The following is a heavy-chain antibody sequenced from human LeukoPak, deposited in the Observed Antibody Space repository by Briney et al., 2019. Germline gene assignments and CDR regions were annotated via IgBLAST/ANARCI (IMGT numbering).Heavy chain of an antibody. CDR3: ARVSTMVRGVPDWFDP. V-gene: IGHV4-31*11. CDR1: GGSFSGYY. D-gene: IGHD3-10*01. J-gene: IGHJ5*02. CDR2: IYYSGST. Sequence: SETLSLTCAVYGGSFSGYYWSWIRQHPGKGLEWIGYIYYSGSTYYNPSLKSRVTISVDTSKNQFSLKLSSVTAADTAVYYCARVSTMVRGVPDWFDPWGQGTLVTVSS.